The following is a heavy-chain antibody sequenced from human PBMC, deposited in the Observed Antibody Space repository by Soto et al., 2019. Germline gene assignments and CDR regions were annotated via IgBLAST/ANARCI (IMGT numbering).Heavy chain of an antibody. V-gene: IGHV4-34*01. D-gene: IGHD2-15*01. J-gene: IGHJ5*02. CDR3: ARGFGIVVVVAATRSWFDP. CDR1: GGSFSGYY. Sequence: QVQLQQWGAGLLKPSETLSLTCAVYGGSFSGYYWSWIRQPPGKGLEWIGEINHSGSTNYNPSLKSRVTISVDTSMNQFSLKLSSVTAADTAVYYCARGFGIVVVVAATRSWFDPWGQGTLVTVSS. CDR2: INHSGST.